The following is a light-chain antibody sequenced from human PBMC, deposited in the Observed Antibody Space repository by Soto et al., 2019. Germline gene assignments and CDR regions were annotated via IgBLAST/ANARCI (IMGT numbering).Light chain of an antibody. J-gene: IGKJ2*01. CDR2: GAS. CDR3: QQYGSSPYT. Sequence: EIELTQSPGTLSLSPGERAILSCRASQSVTNNYLAWYRHQPGQAPRLLIYGASSRATGIPDRFSGSGSGTDFTLIISGLEPEDSAVYYCQQYGSSPYTFGQGTKLEIK. V-gene: IGKV3-20*01. CDR1: QSVTNNY.